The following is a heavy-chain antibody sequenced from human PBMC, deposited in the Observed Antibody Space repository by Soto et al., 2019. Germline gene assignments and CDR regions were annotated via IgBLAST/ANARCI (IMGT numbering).Heavy chain of an antibody. V-gene: IGHV1-2*02. CDR1: GYTFTGYY. CDR2: INPNSGGT. CDR3: ARKGSSTTTIFDY. D-gene: IGHD2-2*01. Sequence: QVQLVQSGAEVKKPGASVKVSCKASGYTFTGYYMHWVRQAPGQGLEWMGWINPNSGGTNYAQKVQGRVTMTRDTSISTAYMELNRLRSDDTAVNYCARKGSSTTTIFDYWGQGNLLTV. J-gene: IGHJ4*02.